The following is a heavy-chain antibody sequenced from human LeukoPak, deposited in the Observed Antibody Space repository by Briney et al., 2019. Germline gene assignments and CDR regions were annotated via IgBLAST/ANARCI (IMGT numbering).Heavy chain of an antibody. D-gene: IGHD4-17*01. CDR1: GGTFSSYA. V-gene: IGHV1-69*13. Sequence: SVKVSCKASGGTFSSYAISWVRQAPGQGLEWMGGIIPVFGTANYAQKFQGRVTITADESTSTAYMELSSLRSEDTAVYYCARLKDGDPYFDYWGQGTLVTVSS. CDR3: ARLKDGDPYFDY. CDR2: IIPVFGTA. J-gene: IGHJ4*02.